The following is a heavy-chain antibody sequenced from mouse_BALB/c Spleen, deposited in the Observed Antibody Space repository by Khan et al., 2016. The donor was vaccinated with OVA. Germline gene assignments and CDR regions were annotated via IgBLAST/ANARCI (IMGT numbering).Heavy chain of an antibody. V-gene: IGHV1S137*01. Sequence: QCQLVQSGPELVRPGVSVKISCKGSGYTFTDYAMYWVKQSHAKSLEWIGLISTYSGNTNYNQKFKGKATMTVDKSSSTAYMELARLTSEDSAIYYCARPAYDGYYDYWGQGTTLTVSS. CDR3: ARPAYDGYYDY. J-gene: IGHJ2*01. CDR2: ISTYSGNT. D-gene: IGHD2-3*01. CDR1: GYTFTDYA.